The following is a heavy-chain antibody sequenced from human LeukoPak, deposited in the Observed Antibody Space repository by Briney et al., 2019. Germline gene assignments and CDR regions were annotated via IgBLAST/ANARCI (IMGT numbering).Heavy chain of an antibody. CDR1: GGSFSGYY. Sequence: SETLSITCAVNGGSFSGYYWSWIRQPPGKGLEWIGEINHSGSTNYNPSLKSRVTISVDTSKNQFSLKLNSVTAADTAVYYCARGEYYDSRHLDYWGQGTLVTVSS. D-gene: IGHD3-22*01. J-gene: IGHJ4*02. CDR3: ARGEYYDSRHLDY. CDR2: INHSGST. V-gene: IGHV4-34*01.